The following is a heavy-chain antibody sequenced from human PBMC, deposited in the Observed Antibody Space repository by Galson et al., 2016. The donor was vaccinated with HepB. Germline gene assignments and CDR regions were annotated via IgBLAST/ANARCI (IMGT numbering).Heavy chain of an antibody. Sequence: SVKVSCKASGYTFNNFAFSWVRQAPGKGLEWMGWISGYNGNTKYADTLQGRVTMTIDTSTTTAYMELRGLRSDDTAVYYCARDRTLYYYGPGRYYFDYWGQGTLVTVSS. D-gene: IGHD3-10*01. CDR1: GYTFNNFA. CDR3: ARDRTLYYYGPGRYYFDY. V-gene: IGHV1-18*01. J-gene: IGHJ4*02. CDR2: ISGYNGNT.